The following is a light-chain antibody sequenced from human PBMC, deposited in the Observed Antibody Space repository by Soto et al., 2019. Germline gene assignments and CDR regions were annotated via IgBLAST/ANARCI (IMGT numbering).Light chain of an antibody. J-gene: IGKJ1*01. V-gene: IGKV3-20*01. CDR3: QQFGSSPRP. CDR1: QSVSNNY. CDR2: GAS. Sequence: EIGLTHFPGTLSLSPGERATLSCRASQSVSNNYLAWYQQKPGQAPRLVIFGASNRATGIPDRFSASGSGTEFTLTISRLEPEDFAVYYCQQFGSSPRPFGQGTK.